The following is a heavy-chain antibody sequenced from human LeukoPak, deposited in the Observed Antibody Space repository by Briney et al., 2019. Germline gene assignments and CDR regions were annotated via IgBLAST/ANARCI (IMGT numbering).Heavy chain of an antibody. J-gene: IGHJ4*02. Sequence: GGSLRLSCAASGFTFDDYAMHWVRQAPGKGLEWVSLISGDGGSTYYADSVKGRFTVSRDNSKNSLYLQMNSLRIEDTALYYCAKSSLHSPYTYYYGSGSFYLGGNFDSWGQGTLVTVSS. D-gene: IGHD3-10*01. V-gene: IGHV3-43*02. CDR2: ISGDGGST. CDR1: GFTFDDYA. CDR3: AKSSLHSPYTYYYGSGSFYLGGNFDS.